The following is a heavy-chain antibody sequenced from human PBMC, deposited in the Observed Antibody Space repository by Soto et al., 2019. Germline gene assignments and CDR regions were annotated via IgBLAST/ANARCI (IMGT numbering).Heavy chain of an antibody. J-gene: IGHJ3*02. CDR1: GGSISSVNYY. D-gene: IGHD4-17*01. Sequence: QLHLQESGPGLVKPSQTLSLTCTVSGGSISSVNYYWSWIRQPPGKGREWIGYMHTSGSSDYNPSLKSRVTISVDTSKNQFYLRLSSVTAADTAVYYCDRDASKDYVDYAGAAFDIWGLGTMVTVSS. CDR3: DRDASKDYVDYAGAAFDI. CDR2: MHTSGSS. V-gene: IGHV4-30-4*01.